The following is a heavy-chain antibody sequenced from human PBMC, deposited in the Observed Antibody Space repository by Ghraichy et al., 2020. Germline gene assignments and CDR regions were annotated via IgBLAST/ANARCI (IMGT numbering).Heavy chain of an antibody. CDR1: GFTFSSYA. D-gene: IGHD1-26*01. CDR3: ATTPPGATTIYYYYGMDV. Sequence: GGSLRLSCAASGFTFSSYAMSWVRQAPGKGQEWVSAISGSGGSTYYADSVKGRFTISRDNSKNTLYLQMNSLRAEDTAVYYCATTPPGATTIYYYYGMDVWGQGTTVTVSS. V-gene: IGHV3-23*01. J-gene: IGHJ6*02. CDR2: ISGSGGST.